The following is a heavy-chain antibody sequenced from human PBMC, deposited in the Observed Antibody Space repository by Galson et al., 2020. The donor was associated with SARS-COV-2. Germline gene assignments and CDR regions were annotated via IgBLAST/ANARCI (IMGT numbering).Heavy chain of an antibody. J-gene: IGHJ4*02. CDR1: GFTFSSYW. CDR3: ARDTLLRYFDWFLFDY. Sequence: GGSLRLSCAASGFTFSSYWMSWVRHAPGKGLEWVANIKQDGSEKYYVDSVKGRFTISRDNAKNSLYLQMNSLRAEDTAVYYCARDTLLRYFDWFLFDYWGQGTLVTVSS. CDR2: IKQDGSEK. V-gene: IGHV3-7*01. D-gene: IGHD3-9*01.